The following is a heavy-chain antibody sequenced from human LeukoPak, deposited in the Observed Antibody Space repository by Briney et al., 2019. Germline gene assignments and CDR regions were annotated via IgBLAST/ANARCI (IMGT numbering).Heavy chain of an antibody. CDR3: ARDYPYYDFWSGYYSLYAFDI. V-gene: IGHV4-59*01. D-gene: IGHD3-3*01. J-gene: IGHJ3*02. CDR1: GGSISSYY. CDR2: IYYSGST. Sequence: SETLSLTCTVSGGSISSYYWSWIRQPPGKGLEWIGYIYYSGSTNYNPSLKSRVTISVDTSKNQFSLKLSSVTAADTAVYYCARDYPYYDFWSGYYSLYAFDIWGQGTMVTVSS.